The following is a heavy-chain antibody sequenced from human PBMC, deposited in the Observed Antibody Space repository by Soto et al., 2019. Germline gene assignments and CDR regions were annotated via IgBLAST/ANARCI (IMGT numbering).Heavy chain of an antibody. J-gene: IGHJ4*02. V-gene: IGHV3-23*01. CDR2: ISCCGGSA. Sequence: EVQLLESGGGVVQPGGSLRLSCVASGFNFKKFAMAWVRQAAGEGLEWVSGISCCGGSASYADSVKGRFSIARDDSKNTVSLQLNSLRVEETAKYYCAKADGQQWLIPHLDNWGQGTLVTVS. CDR3: AKADGQQWLIPHLDN. D-gene: IGHD6-19*01. CDR1: GFNFKKFA.